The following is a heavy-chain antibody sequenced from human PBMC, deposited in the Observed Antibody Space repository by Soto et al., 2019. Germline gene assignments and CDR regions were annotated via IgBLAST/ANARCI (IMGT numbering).Heavy chain of an antibody. V-gene: IGHV1-69*13. Sequence: ASVKVSCKASGGTFSSYAISWVRQAPGQGLEWMGGIIPIFGTANYAQKFQGRVTITADESTSTAYMELSSLRSEDTAVYYCAREGAGWLLYQHWGQGTLVTVSS. CDR3: AREGAGWLLYQH. CDR1: GGTFSSYA. J-gene: IGHJ1*01. CDR2: IIPIFGTA. D-gene: IGHD3-3*01.